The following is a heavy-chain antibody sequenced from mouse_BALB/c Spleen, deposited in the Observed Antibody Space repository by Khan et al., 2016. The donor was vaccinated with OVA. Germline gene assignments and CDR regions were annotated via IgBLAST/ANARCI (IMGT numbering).Heavy chain of an antibody. CDR1: GYTFTSYT. CDR3: ANERAYYRSDGWFAY. J-gene: IGHJ3*01. Sequence: VELVESGAELARPGASVKMSCKASGYTFTSYTIHWVKQRPGQGLEWIGYIIPSTDYPTYNQKFKDKATLTADKSSSTAYMQLSSLTSDDSAVYYFANERAYYRSDGWFAYWGQGTLVTVSA. V-gene: IGHV1-4*01. CDR2: IIPSTDYP. D-gene: IGHD2-14*01.